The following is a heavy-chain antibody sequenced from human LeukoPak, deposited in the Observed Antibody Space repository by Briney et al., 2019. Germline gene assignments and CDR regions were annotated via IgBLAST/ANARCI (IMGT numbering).Heavy chain of an antibody. CDR2: INPSGDGT. D-gene: IGHD1-14*01. CDR1: GHTFTTYY. CDR3: AKETPNTGWFDP. V-gene: IGHV1-46*01. Sequence: ASVKVSCKASGHTFTTYYVHLVRQAPGRGLEWMGVINPSGDGTNYPQRFQGRVTLTRDTSTSTVYMELSSLRSEDTAIYYCAKETPNTGWFDPWGQGTLVTVSP. J-gene: IGHJ5*02.